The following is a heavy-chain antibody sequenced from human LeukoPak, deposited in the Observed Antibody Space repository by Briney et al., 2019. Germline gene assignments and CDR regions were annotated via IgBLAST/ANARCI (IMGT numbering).Heavy chain of an antibody. CDR3: ARSLYYYDSSGYLDY. Sequence: ASVKVSCKASGYTFTSYYMHWVRQAPGQGLEWMGIINPSGGSTSYAQKFRGRVTMTRDTSTSTVYMELSSLRSEDTAVYYCARSLYYYDSSGYLDYWGQGTLVTVSS. D-gene: IGHD3-22*01. V-gene: IGHV1-46*01. J-gene: IGHJ4*02. CDR1: GYTFTSYY. CDR2: INPSGGST.